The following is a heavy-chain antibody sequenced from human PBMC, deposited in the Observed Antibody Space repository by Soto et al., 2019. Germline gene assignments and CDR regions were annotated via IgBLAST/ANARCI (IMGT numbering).Heavy chain of an antibody. CDR2: ISYSGGT. CDR3: ARHRTGGDY. D-gene: IGHD1-26*01. V-gene: IGHV4-59*08. CDR1: GGSISNYY. J-gene: IGHJ4*02. Sequence: QVQLQESGPGLVKPSETLSLTCTVSGGSISNYYWSWIRQPPGKGLEWIGYISYSGGTNYNPSLKRRVTISVETSKNQFSLRLSSVTAADTAVYYCARHRTGGDYWGQGTLVTVSS.